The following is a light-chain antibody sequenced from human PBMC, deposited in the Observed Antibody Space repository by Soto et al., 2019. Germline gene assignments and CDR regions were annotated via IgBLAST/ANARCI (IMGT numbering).Light chain of an antibody. CDR1: QSVSSSY. J-gene: IGKJ4*01. CDR3: QLYRTS. Sequence: PGERATLSCRASQSVSSSYLAWYQQKPGQAPRQLIYGASSRATGIPDRLSGSGSGTDFTLTITRLEPEDFAVYYCQLYRTSFGGGTRVEIK. V-gene: IGKV3-20*01. CDR2: GAS.